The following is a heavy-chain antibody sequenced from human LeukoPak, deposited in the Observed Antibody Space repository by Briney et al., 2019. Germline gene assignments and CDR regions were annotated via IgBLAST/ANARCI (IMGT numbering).Heavy chain of an antibody. CDR2: ISHSSSTI. CDR1: GFTFSSYS. D-gene: IGHD5-18*01. Sequence: GGSLRLSCAASGFTFSSYSMNWVRQAPGKGLEWVSYISHSSSTIYYADSVKGRFTISRDNSKNTLYLQMNSLRAEDTAVYYCARENTAMGFDPWGQGTLVTVSS. J-gene: IGHJ5*02. CDR3: ARENTAMGFDP. V-gene: IGHV3-48*01.